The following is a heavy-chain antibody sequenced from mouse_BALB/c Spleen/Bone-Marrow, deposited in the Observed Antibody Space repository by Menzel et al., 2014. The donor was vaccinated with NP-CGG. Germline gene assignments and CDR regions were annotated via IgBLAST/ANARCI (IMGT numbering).Heavy chain of an antibody. V-gene: IGHV4-1*02. CDR2: INPDSSTI. CDR1: GFDFSRYW. CDR3: ARQGYYSYSDY. Sequence: EVQRVESGGGLVQPGGSLKLSCAASGFDFSRYWMSWVRQAPGKGLEWIGEINPDSSTINYTPSLKDKFIISRDNAKNTLYLQMRKVRSEDTALYYCARQGYYSYSDYWGQGTTLTVSS. D-gene: IGHD1-2*01. J-gene: IGHJ2*01.